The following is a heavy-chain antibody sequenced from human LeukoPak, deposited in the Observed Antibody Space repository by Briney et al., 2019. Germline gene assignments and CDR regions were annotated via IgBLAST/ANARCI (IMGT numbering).Heavy chain of an antibody. Sequence: ASVKVSCEASGYTFTSYYMHWVRQAPGQGLEWMGIINPSGGSTSYAQKFQGRVTMTRDTSTSTVHMELSSLRSEDTAVYYCASGEYCSSTSCSPRIDAFDIWGQGTMVTVSS. CDR3: ASGEYCSSTSCSPRIDAFDI. V-gene: IGHV1-46*01. D-gene: IGHD2-2*01. CDR2: INPSGGST. J-gene: IGHJ3*02. CDR1: GYTFTSYY.